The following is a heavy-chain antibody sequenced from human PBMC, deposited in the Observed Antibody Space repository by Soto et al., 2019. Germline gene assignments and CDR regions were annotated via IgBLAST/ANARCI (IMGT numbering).Heavy chain of an antibody. Sequence: SETLSLTCTVSGGSISSGDYYWSWIRQPPGKGLEWIGYIYYSGSTYYNPSLKSRVTISVDTSKNQFSLKLSSVTAADTAVYYCASYCYGDAIHDYWGQGTLVTVSS. CDR1: GGSISSGDYY. D-gene: IGHD2-21*01. J-gene: IGHJ4*02. CDR2: IYYSGST. CDR3: ASYCYGDAIHDY. V-gene: IGHV4-30-4*01.